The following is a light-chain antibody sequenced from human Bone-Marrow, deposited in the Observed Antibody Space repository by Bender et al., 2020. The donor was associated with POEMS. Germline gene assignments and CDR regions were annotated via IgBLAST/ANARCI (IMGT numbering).Light chain of an antibody. CDR3: CSYAGTYTHYV. J-gene: IGLJ1*01. Sequence: QSALTQPASVSGSPGQSITISCTGTSSDVGRYNYVSWYQQHPGKAPKLIIYDVSDRPSGVSNRFSGSKSGNTASLTISGLQAEDEADYCCCSYAGTYTHYVFGTGTKVTVL. CDR1: SSDVGRYNY. CDR2: DVS. V-gene: IGLV2-14*01.